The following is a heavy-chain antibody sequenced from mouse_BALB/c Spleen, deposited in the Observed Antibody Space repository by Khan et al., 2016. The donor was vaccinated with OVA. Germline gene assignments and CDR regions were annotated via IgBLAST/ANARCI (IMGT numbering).Heavy chain of an antibody. J-gene: IGHJ3*01. V-gene: IGHV1-4*01. D-gene: IGHD2-14*01. CDR1: GYTFTSYT. Sequence: QVRLQQSGAELARPGASVKMSCKASGYTFTSYTIHWIKQRPGPGLEWIGYINPSSGYTNYNQKFKDKATLTADKSSTTAYMQLSSLTSDDSAVYYCARDGAYDRNDGWFAYWGQGTLVTVSA. CDR2: INPSSGYT. CDR3: ARDGAYDRNDGWFAY.